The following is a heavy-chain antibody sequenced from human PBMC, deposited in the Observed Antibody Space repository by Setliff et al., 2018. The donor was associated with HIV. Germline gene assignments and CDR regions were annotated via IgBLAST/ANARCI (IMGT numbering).Heavy chain of an antibody. D-gene: IGHD6-13*01. CDR1: GFTVSSNY. V-gene: IGHV3-66*02. CDR2: IYSNADT. CDR3: ARGQSNSWYVKVPYYMDV. J-gene: IGHJ6*03. Sequence: SCAPSGFTVSSNYMTWVRQAPGKGLEWVSVIYSNADTLYADSVKGRFTSSRDNSKNTPYLQMNNLRAEDTAVYYCARGQSNSWYVKVPYYMDVWGKGTTVTVSS.